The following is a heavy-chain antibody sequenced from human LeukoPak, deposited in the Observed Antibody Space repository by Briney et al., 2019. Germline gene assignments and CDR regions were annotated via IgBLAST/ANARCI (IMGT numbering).Heavy chain of an antibody. J-gene: IGHJ4*02. V-gene: IGHV3-23*01. D-gene: IGHD2-15*01. Sequence: GGSLRLSCAASGFTFSSYAMSWVRQAPRKGLAWVSAISGSSGSTYYADSVKGRFTISRDNSKNTLYLQMKSLRAEDTAVYYCAKDSSRGGNFDYWGQGTLVTVSS. CDR1: GFTFSSYA. CDR3: AKDSSRGGNFDY. CDR2: ISGSSGST.